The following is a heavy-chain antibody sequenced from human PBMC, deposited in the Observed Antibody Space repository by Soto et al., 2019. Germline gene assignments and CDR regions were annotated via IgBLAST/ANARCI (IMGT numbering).Heavy chain of an antibody. CDR1: GFTFSSYA. V-gene: IGHV3-23*01. J-gene: IGHJ5*02. Sequence: PGGSLRLSCAASGFTFSSYAMNWVRQAPGKGLEWVSAISGNGSSKYYADSVKGRFTISRDNSKNTLYLQMNSLRAEDTAVYYCAKDLTGRRSPYYYGSGTPWFDPWGQGTLVTVSS. CDR3: AKDLTGRRSPYYYGSGTPWFDP. CDR2: ISGNGSSK. D-gene: IGHD3-10*01.